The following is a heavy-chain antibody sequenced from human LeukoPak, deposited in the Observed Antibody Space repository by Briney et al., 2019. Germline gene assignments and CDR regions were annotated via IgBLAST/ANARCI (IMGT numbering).Heavy chain of an antibody. CDR3: AKDVASSRHGNFDY. CDR2: IRPSGDNT. Sequence: PGGALRLSCAASGFTFSSYDMTWVRQAPGRGLEWVSSIRPSGDNTYYADSVKGRFTISRDNSKNTLYLQMNSLRAEDTAVYYCAKDVASSRHGNFDYWGQGTLVTVSS. V-gene: IGHV3-23*01. D-gene: IGHD2-2*01. CDR1: GFTFSSYD. J-gene: IGHJ4*02.